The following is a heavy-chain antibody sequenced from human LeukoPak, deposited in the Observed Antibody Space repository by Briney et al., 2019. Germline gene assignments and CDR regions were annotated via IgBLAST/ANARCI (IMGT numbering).Heavy chain of an antibody. CDR1: GGSISSGIYY. CDR2: MYSIGST. J-gene: IGHJ5*02. Sequence: SETLSLTCTVSGGSISSGIYYWTWIRQPAGKGLEWIGRMYSIGSTNYNPSLRSRVTISADTSKNQFSLKLSSVTAADTAVYYCAASGGYSGYGAVFDPWGQGTLVTVSS. D-gene: IGHD5-12*01. V-gene: IGHV4-61*02. CDR3: AASGGYSGYGAVFDP.